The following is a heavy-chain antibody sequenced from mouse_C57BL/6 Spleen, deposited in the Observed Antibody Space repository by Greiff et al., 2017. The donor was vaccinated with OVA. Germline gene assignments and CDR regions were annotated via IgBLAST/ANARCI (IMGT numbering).Heavy chain of an antibody. Sequence: EVKLVESGGGLVKPGGSLKLSCAASGFTFSDYGMHWVRQAPEKGLEWVAYISSGSSTIYYADTVKGRFTISRDNAKNTLFPQMTSLRSEDTAMYYCAREGNYLYYFDYWGKGTTLTVSS. D-gene: IGHD2-1*01. CDR2: ISSGSSTI. V-gene: IGHV5-17*01. CDR1: GFTFSDYG. J-gene: IGHJ2*01. CDR3: AREGNYLYYFDY.